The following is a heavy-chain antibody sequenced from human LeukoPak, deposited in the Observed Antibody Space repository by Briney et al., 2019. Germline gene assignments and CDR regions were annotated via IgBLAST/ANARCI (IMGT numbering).Heavy chain of an antibody. CDR1: GGTFSTYG. Sequence: GSSVKVSCKASGGTFSTYGISWVRQAPGQGLEWMGGIIPIFGTANYAQKFQGRVTITADESTSTAYMELSSLRSEDTAVYYCARGRSTSGGYYYYGMDVWGQGTTVTVSS. V-gene: IGHV1-69*01. J-gene: IGHJ6*02. CDR3: ARGRSTSGGYYYYGMDV. CDR2: IIPIFGTA. D-gene: IGHD2-2*01.